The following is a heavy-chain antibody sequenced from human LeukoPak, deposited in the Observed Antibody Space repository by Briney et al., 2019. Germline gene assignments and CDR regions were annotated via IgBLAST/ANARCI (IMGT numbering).Heavy chain of an antibody. J-gene: IGHJ4*02. CDR1: GGSISSYY. Sequence: PSETLSLTCTVSGGSISSYYWSWIRQPPGKGLEWIGYIYYSGSTNYNPSLKSRVTISVDTSKNQFSLKLSSVTAADTAVYYCARVDDYVWGSYPYWGQGTLVTVSS. D-gene: IGHD3-16*02. CDR2: IYYSGST. V-gene: IGHV4-59*01. CDR3: ARVDDYVWGSYPY.